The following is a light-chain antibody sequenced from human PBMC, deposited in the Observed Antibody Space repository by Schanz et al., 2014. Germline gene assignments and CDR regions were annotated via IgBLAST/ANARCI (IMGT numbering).Light chain of an antibody. V-gene: IGLV2-14*03. CDR3: SSSTGSNTLGV. Sequence: QSALTQPASVSGSPGQSITISCTGTSSDVGGYNYVSWYQQHPGKAPKLMIYDVTNRPSGVSNRFSGSKSGNTASLTISGLQAEDEADYYCSSSTGSNTLGVFGGGTKLTVL. CDR2: DVT. J-gene: IGLJ2*01. CDR1: SSDVGGYNY.